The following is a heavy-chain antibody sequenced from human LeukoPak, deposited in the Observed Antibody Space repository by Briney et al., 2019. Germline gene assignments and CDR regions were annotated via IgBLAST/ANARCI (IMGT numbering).Heavy chain of an antibody. J-gene: IGHJ4*02. CDR2: ISSSSSSTI. D-gene: IGHD5-12*01. V-gene: IGHV3-48*01. Sequence: GGSLRLSCAASGFTFSSYSMNWVRQAPGKGLEWVSYISSSSSSTIYYADSVKGRFTISRDNAKNSLYLQMNSLRAEDTAVYYCARDSSSGYDSDYWGQGTLVTVSS. CDR3: ARDSSSGYDSDY. CDR1: GFTFSSYS.